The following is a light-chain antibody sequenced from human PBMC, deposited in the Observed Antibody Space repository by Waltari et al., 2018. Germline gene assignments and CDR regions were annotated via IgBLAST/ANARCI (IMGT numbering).Light chain of an antibody. CDR3: QQYDISPLT. J-gene: IGKJ4*01. CDR2: GAS. CDR1: QTVRNSY. Sequence: DIVMTQSPGTLSLSLGERATITCRSSQTVRNSYLAWYQQKPGQAHTLLIYGASSRATGIPDRFSGSGSGTDFSLTISSLEPEDFAVYYCQQYDISPLTFGGGTKVEIK. V-gene: IGKV3-20*01.